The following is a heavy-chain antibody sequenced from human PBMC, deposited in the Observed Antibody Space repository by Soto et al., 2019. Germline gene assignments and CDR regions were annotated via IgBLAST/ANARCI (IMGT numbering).Heavy chain of an antibody. CDR1: GGSISSDSFY. J-gene: IGHJ6*02. D-gene: IGHD2-15*01. V-gene: IGHV4-39*01. CDR2: IYYSGDT. CDR3: ARNQPQRYCSGGTCRPAYGMDV. Sequence: QLQESGPGLVKSSETLSLTCTVSGGSISSDSFYWAWIRQPQGKGLEWIGIIYYSGDTYYNPPLAGRLTMSVDSSNQYSLTLRSVTAADTALYYCARNQPQRYCSGGTCRPAYGMDVWGQGTTVIVSS.